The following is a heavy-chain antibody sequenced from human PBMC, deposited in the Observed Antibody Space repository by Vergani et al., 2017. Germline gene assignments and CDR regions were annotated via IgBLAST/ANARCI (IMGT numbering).Heavy chain of an antibody. CDR3: AREYYGGKYYYYMDV. Sequence: EVQLLESGGGLVQPGGSLRLSCAASGFTFSDYYMSWVRQAPGKGLEWVANIKQDGSEKYYVDSVKGRFTISRDNAKNSLYLQMNSLRAEDTAVYYCAREYYGGKYYYYMDVWGKGTTVTVSS. CDR2: IKQDGSEK. J-gene: IGHJ6*03. CDR1: GFTFSDYY. D-gene: IGHD3-10*01. V-gene: IGHV3-7*01.